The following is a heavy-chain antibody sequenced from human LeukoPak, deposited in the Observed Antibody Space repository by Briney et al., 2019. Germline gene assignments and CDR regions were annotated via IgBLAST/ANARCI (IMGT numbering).Heavy chain of an antibody. V-gene: IGHV1-18*01. CDR2: ISTYNGNT. J-gene: IGHJ1*01. D-gene: IGHD3-22*01. CDR1: GYTFTSYG. CDR3: ASNSRYYYDSEYFQH. Sequence: VKVSCKASGYTFTSYGITWVRQAPGQGLEWMGWISTYNGNTNYTQKLQGRVTMTTDTSTSTAYMELRSLRSDDTAVYYCASNSRYYYDSEYFQHRGQGTLVTVSS.